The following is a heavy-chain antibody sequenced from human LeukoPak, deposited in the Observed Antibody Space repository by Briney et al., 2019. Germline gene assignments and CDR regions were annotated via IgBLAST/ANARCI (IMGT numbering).Heavy chain of an antibody. Sequence: ASVKVSCKASGYTLTSYGISWVRQAPGQGLEWMGWINAYNGNTNYAQKLQGRVTMTTDTSTSTAYMELRSLRSDDTAVYYCARGNPIVVVPAAADYWGQGTLVTVSS. CDR1: GYTLTSYG. J-gene: IGHJ4*02. D-gene: IGHD2-2*01. V-gene: IGHV1-18*01. CDR2: INAYNGNT. CDR3: ARGNPIVVVPAAADY.